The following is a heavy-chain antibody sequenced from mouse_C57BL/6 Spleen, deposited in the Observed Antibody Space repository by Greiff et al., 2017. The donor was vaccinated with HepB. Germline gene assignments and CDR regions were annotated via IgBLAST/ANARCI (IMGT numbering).Heavy chain of an antibody. CDR1: GYSFTGYY. Sequence: EVQLQQSGPELVKPGASVKISCKASGYSFTGYYMNWVKQSPEKSLEWIGEINPSTGGTTYNQKFKAKATLTVDKSSSTAYMQLKSLTSEDSAVYYCARAHKDYEGDYYAMDYWGQGTSVTVSS. V-gene: IGHV1-42*01. CDR2: INPSTGGT. J-gene: IGHJ4*01. CDR3: ARAHKDYEGDYYAMDY. D-gene: IGHD2-4*01.